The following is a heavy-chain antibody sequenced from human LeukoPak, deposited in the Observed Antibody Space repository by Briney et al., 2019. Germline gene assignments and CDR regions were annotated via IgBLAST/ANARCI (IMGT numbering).Heavy chain of an antibody. J-gene: IGHJ3*02. D-gene: IGHD6-6*01. Sequence: SETLSLTCAVCGGSFSGYYWSWMPQPPGKALEWIGEINQSGSTNYNPSLKSPVTISVDTSKNQFSLKLSSVTAADTAVYYCASIAARLRAFDIWGQGTMVSVSS. CDR1: GGSFSGYY. CDR2: INQSGST. CDR3: ASIAARLRAFDI. V-gene: IGHV4-34*01.